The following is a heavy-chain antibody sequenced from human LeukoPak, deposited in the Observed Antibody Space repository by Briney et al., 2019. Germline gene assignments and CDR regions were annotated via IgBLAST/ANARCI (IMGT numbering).Heavy chain of an antibody. J-gene: IGHJ4*02. D-gene: IGHD6-19*01. V-gene: IGHV3-53*01. CDR3: ARNKSSGFLD. CDR2: IYSGDSGGST. CDR1: VFTASINN. Sequence: GGSLRLSCASSVFTASINNMSWVRQAPGKGLEWVSVIYSGDSGGSTYYADSVKGRFTISRDNSKNTLYLQMNSLRAEDTAVYYCARNKSSGFLDWGQGTLVTVSS.